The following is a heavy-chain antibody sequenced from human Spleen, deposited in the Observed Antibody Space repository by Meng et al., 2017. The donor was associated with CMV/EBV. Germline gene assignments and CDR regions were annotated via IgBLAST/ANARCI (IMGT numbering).Heavy chain of an antibody. CDR2: INSDGSST. Sequence: GGSLRLSCAASGFTFSNCWMHWVRQAPGKGLVWVSRINSDGSSTSYADSVKGRFTISRDNAKNTLYLQMNSLRAEDTALYYCATTTATFDYWGQGTLVTVSS. CDR1: GFTFSNCW. D-gene: IGHD5-18*01. V-gene: IGHV3-74*01. CDR3: ATTTATFDY. J-gene: IGHJ4*02.